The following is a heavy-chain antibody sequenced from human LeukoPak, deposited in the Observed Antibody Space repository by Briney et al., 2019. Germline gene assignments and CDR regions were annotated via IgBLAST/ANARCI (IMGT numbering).Heavy chain of an antibody. CDR3: VRGTMFEGRFDC. CDR1: GFTFSSYN. V-gene: IGHV3-21*01. J-gene: IGHJ4*02. Sequence: PGGSLRLSCAASGFTFSSYNMNWVRQAPGKGLEWVSSISSSSSNIFYAESVKGRFTISRDNARNSLYLQMNSLRAGDTAVYYCVRGTMFEGRFDCWGQGTLVTVSS. CDR2: ISSSSSNI. D-gene: IGHD3-10*02.